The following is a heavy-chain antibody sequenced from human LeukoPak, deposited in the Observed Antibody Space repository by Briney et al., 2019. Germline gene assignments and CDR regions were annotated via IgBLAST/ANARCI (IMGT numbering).Heavy chain of an antibody. D-gene: IGHD4-17*01. J-gene: IGHJ4*02. CDR2: INPNSGGT. CDR1: GYTFTSYG. CDR3: AAAEDYGLPDY. Sequence: ASVKVSCKASGYTFTSYGISWVRQAPGQGLEWMGWINPNSGGTNYAQKFQGRVTMTRDTSISTAYMELSRLRSDDTAVYYCAAAEDYGLPDYWGQGTLVTVSS. V-gene: IGHV1-2*02.